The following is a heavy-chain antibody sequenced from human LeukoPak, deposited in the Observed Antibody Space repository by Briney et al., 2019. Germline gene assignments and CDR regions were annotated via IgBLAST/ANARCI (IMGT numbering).Heavy chain of an antibody. V-gene: IGHV3-33*08. CDR3: ARDNGNGVGDY. CDR2: IWYDGSNK. Sequence: GGSLRLSCAASGFTFSSYGMHWVRQAPGKGLEWVAVIWYDGSNKYYADSVKGRFTISRDNSKNTLYLQMNSLRAEDTALYYCARDNGNGVGDYWGQGTLVTVSS. CDR1: GFTFSSYG. D-gene: IGHD2-8*01. J-gene: IGHJ4*02.